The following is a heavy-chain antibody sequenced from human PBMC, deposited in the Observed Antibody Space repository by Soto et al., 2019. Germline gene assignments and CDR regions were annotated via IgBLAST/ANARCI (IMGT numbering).Heavy chain of an antibody. CDR1: GFAFWGDC. CDR2: ISSGGTYI. CDR3: ARELTVAVPYDA. Sequence: SLRLSCVAAGFAFWGDCMSWVRQAPGKGLEWVSSISSGGTYIYYADSVKGRFTIARDTAKNSLYLQMNSVRAEDTAVYYCARELTVAVPYDAWGQGTLVTVSS. J-gene: IGHJ5*02. D-gene: IGHD6-19*01. V-gene: IGHV3-21*01.